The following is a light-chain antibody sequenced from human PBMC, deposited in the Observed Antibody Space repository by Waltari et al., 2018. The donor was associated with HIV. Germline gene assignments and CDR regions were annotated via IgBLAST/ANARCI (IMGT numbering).Light chain of an antibody. Sequence: IVVTQSPDTMSVSPGERATLYCKTSQSVYKNLAWYQHKPGQPPMLLMSGASTRARDVPPRFTGSGSGTEFTLTINSLQSEDVAVYYCQQYRDWPPSPFGQGTKVEIK. CDR1: QSVYKN. V-gene: IGKV3-15*01. J-gene: IGKJ2*01. CDR3: QQYRDWPPSP. CDR2: GAS.